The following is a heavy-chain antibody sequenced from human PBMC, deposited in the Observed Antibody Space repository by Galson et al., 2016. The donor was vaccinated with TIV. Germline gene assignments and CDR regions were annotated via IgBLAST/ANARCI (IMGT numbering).Heavy chain of an antibody. V-gene: IGHV3-9*01. J-gene: IGHJ6*02. CDR1: GFTFDDYA. CDR2: TNWKGNSV. Sequence: SLRLSCAASGFTFDDYAMHWVRQAPGKGLEWVSSTNWKGNSVDYADSVRGRFTTSRDNAKNSLFLHMNSLRPEDTALYYCTKDSRSDASMDYYYYSGMDVWGQGTAVTVSS. CDR3: TKDSRSDASMDYYYYSGMDV. D-gene: IGHD5-18*01.